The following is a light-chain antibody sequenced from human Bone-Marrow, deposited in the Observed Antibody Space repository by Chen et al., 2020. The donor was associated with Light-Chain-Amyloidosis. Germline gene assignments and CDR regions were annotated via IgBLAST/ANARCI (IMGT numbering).Light chain of an antibody. V-gene: IGLV1-51*01. CDR2: DND. Sequence: QSVLPQPPSVSAAPGQKVTLSCSGSSSNIGKNFVTWYRQVPGAAPKDVIFDNDKRPSEIPDRFSGSKSAASATLGITGLQTGDEADYYCGTWDNRLSAVIFGGGTRVTV. J-gene: IGLJ6*01. CDR1: SSNIGKNF. CDR3: GTWDNRLSAVI.